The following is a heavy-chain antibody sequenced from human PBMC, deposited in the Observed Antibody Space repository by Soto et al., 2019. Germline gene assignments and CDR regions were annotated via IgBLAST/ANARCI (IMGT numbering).Heavy chain of an antibody. D-gene: IGHD3-16*01. CDR3: AKTPEWLKSGGGAFDI. CDR1: GYTFTSYA. V-gene: IGHV1-3*01. Sequence: ASVKVSCKASGYTFTSYAMHWVRQAPGQRLEWMGWINAGNGNTKYSQKFQGRVTITRDTSASTAYMELSSLRSEDTAVYYCAKTPEWLKSGGGAFDIWGQGTMVTVSS. CDR2: INAGNGNT. J-gene: IGHJ3*02.